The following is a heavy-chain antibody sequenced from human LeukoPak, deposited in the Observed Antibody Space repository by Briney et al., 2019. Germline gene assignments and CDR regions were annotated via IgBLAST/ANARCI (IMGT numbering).Heavy chain of an antibody. D-gene: IGHD2/OR15-2a*01. Sequence: GGSLRLSCAASGFTFSSYSMNWVRQAPGKGLEWVSYINNSSSYIYYVDSVKGRFTISRDNVKNSLYLQMNSLRAEDTAVYYCARKALYGAYDFWGQGTLVTVSS. V-gene: IGHV3-21*01. CDR3: ARKALYGAYDF. CDR1: GFTFSSYS. CDR2: INNSSSYI. J-gene: IGHJ4*02.